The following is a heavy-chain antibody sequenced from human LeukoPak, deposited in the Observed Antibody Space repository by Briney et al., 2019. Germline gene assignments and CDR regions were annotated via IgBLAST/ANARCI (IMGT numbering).Heavy chain of an antibody. CDR3: ANLLSTPGWFDP. Sequence: SLTCAVYGGSFSGYYWSWIRQPPGKGLEWIGEINHSGSTNYNPPLKSRVTISVDTSKNQFSLKLSSVTAADTAVYYCANLLSTPGWFDPWGQGTLVTVSS. D-gene: IGHD2-2*01. CDR2: INHSGST. V-gene: IGHV4-34*01. CDR1: GGSFSGYY. J-gene: IGHJ5*02.